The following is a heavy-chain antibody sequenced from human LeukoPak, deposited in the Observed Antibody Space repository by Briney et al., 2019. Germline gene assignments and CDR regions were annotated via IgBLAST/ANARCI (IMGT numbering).Heavy chain of an antibody. V-gene: IGHV4-61*01. CDR2: IYYSGST. D-gene: IGHD2-2*01. J-gene: IGHJ6*02. CDR1: GGSVSSGSYY. Sequence: PSETLSFTCTVSGGSVSSGSYYWSWIRQPPGKGLEWIGYIYYSGSTNYNPSLKSRVTISVDTSKNQFSLKLSSVTAADTAVYYCARGDIEALGYCSSTSCQFYYYGMDVWGQGTTVTVSS. CDR3: ARGDIEALGYCSSTSCQFYYYGMDV.